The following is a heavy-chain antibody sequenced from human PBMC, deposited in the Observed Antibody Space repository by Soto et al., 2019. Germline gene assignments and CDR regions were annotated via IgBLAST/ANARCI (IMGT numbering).Heavy chain of an antibody. D-gene: IGHD1-1*01. V-gene: IGHV3-23*01. J-gene: IGHJ4*02. CDR2: ISGGDNDA. CDR3: ARSLFLASTDTEPFDY. CDR1: GFTFSSYA. Sequence: EVQLLESGGGLVQPGGSLVLSCAASGFTFSSYAMSWVRQAPGKGLEWVSSISGGDNDAYYADSVKGRFTISRDNSKNTLYLHMNSLRADDTAVHYCARSLFLASTDTEPFDYWGQGTLVTVS.